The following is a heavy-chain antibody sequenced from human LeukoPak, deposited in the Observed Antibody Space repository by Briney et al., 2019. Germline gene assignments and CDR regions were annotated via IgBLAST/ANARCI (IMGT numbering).Heavy chain of an antibody. Sequence: SETLSLTCTVSGGSIGSYYWSWIRQSPGKGLEWIGYIYYSGSTNYNPSLKSRVTISVDTSKNQFSLKLSSVTAADTAVYYCARGGYSSSWSPDYGMDVWGQGTTVTVSS. J-gene: IGHJ6*02. CDR1: GGSIGSYY. CDR2: IYYSGST. CDR3: ARGGYSSSWSPDYGMDV. D-gene: IGHD6-13*01. V-gene: IGHV4-59*01.